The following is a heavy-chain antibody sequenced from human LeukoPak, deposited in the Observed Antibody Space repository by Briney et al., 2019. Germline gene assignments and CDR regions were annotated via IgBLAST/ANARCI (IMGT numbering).Heavy chain of an antibody. CDR1: GLTFSGSA. Sequence: GGSLKLSCAASGLTFSGSAMHWVRQASGKGLEWVGRIRSKANSYATAYAASVKGRFTISRDDSKNTAYLQMNSLKTEDTAVYYCTSASYSSSWYGFDYWGQGTLVTVSS. V-gene: IGHV3-73*01. CDR3: TSASYSSSWYGFDY. J-gene: IGHJ4*02. D-gene: IGHD6-13*01. CDR2: IRSKANSYAT.